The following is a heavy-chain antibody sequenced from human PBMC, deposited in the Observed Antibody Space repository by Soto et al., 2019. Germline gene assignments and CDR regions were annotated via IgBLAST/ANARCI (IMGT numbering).Heavy chain of an antibody. CDR3: AKGGSSSWYYFDY. J-gene: IGHJ4*02. CDR1: GFTFDDYA. CDR2: ISWNSGSI. D-gene: IGHD6-13*01. V-gene: IGHV3-9*01. Sequence: GGSLRLSCAASGFTFDDYAMHWVRQAPGKGLEWVSGISWNSGSIGYADSVKGRFTISRDNAKNSLYLQMNSLRAEDTALYYCAKGGSSSWYYFDYWGQGTLVTVSS.